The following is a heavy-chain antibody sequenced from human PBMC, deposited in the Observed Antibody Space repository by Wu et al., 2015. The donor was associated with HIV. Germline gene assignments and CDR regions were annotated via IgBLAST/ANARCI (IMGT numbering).Heavy chain of an antibody. CDR3: ARGYCSGGTCHGFQL. Sequence: QVQLQQWGAGLLKPSETLSLTCGVNGGPFSGYYRIWIRQPPGKGLEWIGDIDHSESATYNPSLKSRVTISGDASKKQFFLNLKSVTAADTAVYFCARGYCSGGTCHGFQLWGQGTLVIVSS. V-gene: IGHV4-34*02. CDR2: IDHSESA. D-gene: IGHD2-15*01. CDR1: GGPFSGYY. J-gene: IGHJ5*02.